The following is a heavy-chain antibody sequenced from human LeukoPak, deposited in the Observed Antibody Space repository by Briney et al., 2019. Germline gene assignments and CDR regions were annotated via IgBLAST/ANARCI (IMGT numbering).Heavy chain of an antibody. CDR1: GFIFSSYD. CDR2: IASTGDT. Sequence: PGGSLRLSCAASGFIFSSYDMHWVRQATGKGLEWVSSIASTGDTYYSGSVKGRFTISRENAKNSLYLQMNSLRAGDTAVYYCARGLTGGLDSWGQGTLVTVSS. V-gene: IGHV3-13*04. D-gene: IGHD1-26*01. CDR3: ARGLTGGLDS. J-gene: IGHJ5*01.